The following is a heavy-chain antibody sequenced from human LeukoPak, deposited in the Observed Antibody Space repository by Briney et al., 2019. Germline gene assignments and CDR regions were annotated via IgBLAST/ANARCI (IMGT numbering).Heavy chain of an antibody. CDR2: ISWNSGSI. CDR3: ATTVGATQFDY. D-gene: IGHD1-26*01. V-gene: IGHV3-9*01. Sequence: GGSLRLSCAASGFTFDDYAMHWVRQAPGKGLEWVSGISWNSGSIGYADSVKGRFTISRDNAKNSLYLQMNSLRAEDTALYYCATTVGATQFDYWGQGTLVTVSS. J-gene: IGHJ4*02. CDR1: GFTFDDYA.